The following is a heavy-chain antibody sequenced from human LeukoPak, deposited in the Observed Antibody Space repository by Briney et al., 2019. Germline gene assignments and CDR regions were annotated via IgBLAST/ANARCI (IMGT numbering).Heavy chain of an antibody. J-gene: IGHJ5*02. CDR2: IIPIFGTA. D-gene: IGHD2-2*01. V-gene: IGHV1-69*05. Sequence: SVKVSCKASGGTFSSYAISWVRQAPGQGLEWMGGIIPIFGTANYAQKFQGRVTITTDESTSIAYMELSSLRSEDTAVYYCARVGGYCSSTSCLPYNWFDPWGQGTLVTVSS. CDR3: ARVGGYCSSTSCLPYNWFDP. CDR1: GGTFSSYA.